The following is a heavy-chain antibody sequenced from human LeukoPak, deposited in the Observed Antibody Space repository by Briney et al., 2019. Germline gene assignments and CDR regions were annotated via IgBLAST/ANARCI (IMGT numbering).Heavy chain of an antibody. CDR3: ARGDTWAFDI. CDR2: INQDGSAK. D-gene: IGHD5-18*01. CDR1: GFTFSRHW. V-gene: IGHV3-7*01. J-gene: IGHJ3*02. Sequence: GGSLRLSCAASGFTFSRHWMNWVRQAPWKGLEWVANINQDGSAKRYPDSVRGRFTISRDNAKDSLYLQMNSLRPEDTAVYYCARGDTWAFDIWGPGTMVTVSS.